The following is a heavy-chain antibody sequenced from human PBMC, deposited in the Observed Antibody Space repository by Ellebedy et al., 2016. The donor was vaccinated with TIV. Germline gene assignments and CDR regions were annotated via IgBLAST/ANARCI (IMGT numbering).Heavy chain of an antibody. D-gene: IGHD6-13*01. V-gene: IGHV4-39*07. J-gene: IGHJ4*02. CDR2: IYYSGST. CDR3: ARVRSSSWSNAYYFDH. Sequence: SETLSLTCTVSGGSISSSSSYWGWIRQPPGKGLEWIGSIYYSGSTYYNPSLKSRVTISVDTSKNQFSLKLSSVTAADTAVYYCARVRSSSWSNAYYFDHWGQGTLVTVSS. CDR1: GGSISSSSSY.